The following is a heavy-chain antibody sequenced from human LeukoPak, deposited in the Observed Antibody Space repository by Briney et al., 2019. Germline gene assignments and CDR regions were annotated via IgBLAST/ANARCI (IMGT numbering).Heavy chain of an antibody. CDR2: IYYSGST. CDR1: GGSISSSSYY. V-gene: IGHV4-39*07. CDR3: ARLGYSRTFDY. D-gene: IGHD6-13*01. Sequence: PSDTLSLTCTVSGGSISSSSYYWGWLRQPPGKGLEWIGSIYYSGSTNYNPSLKSRVTISVDTSKNQFSLKLSSVTAADTAVYYCARLGYSRTFDYWGQGTLVTVSS. J-gene: IGHJ4*02.